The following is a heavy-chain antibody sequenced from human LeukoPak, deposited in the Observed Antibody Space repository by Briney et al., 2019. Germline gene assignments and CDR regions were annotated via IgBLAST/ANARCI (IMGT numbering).Heavy chain of an antibody. CDR2: IDPRGDST. J-gene: IGHJ4*02. V-gene: IGHV1-46*01. CDR1: GYTFGSHS. CDR3: ARDGSWSVDY. D-gene: IGHD6-13*01. Sequence: ASVKVSCKTSGYTFGSHSMHWVRQAPGHGLEWMGIIDPRGDSTANAGKFQGRVTVTMDTSTSTVSMELSSLTSEDTAVYYCARDGSWSVDYWGQGTLVTVSS.